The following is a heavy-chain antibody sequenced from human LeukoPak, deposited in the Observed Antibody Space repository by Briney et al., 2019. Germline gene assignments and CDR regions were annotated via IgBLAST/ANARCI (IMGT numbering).Heavy chain of an antibody. CDR3: AREEPGIAAAGTLDDAFDI. CDR1: GYTFTSYY. CDR2: INPSGGST. Sequence: ASVKVSCKASGYTFTSYYMHWVRQAPGQGLEWMGIINPSGGSTSYAQKFQGRVTMTRDTSTSTVYMELSSLRSEDTAVYYCAREEPGIAAAGTLDDAFDIWSQGTMVTVSS. J-gene: IGHJ3*02. D-gene: IGHD6-13*01. V-gene: IGHV1-46*01.